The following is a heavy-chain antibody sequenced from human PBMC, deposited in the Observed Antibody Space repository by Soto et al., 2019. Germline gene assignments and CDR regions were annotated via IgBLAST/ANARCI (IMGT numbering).Heavy chain of an antibody. CDR3: ARDGGRHSGGIDY. Sequence: QVQLVQSGAEVKKPGSSVKVSCKASGGTFSSYSINWVRQAPGQGLEWMGEIIPIFGTANYAQKFQGRVTITAAESTSTAYMEVSSLRSEDTAVYYCARDGGRHSGGIDYWGQGTLVTVSS. CDR1: GGTFSSYS. CDR2: IIPIFGTA. J-gene: IGHJ4*02. D-gene: IGHD1-26*01. V-gene: IGHV1-69*01.